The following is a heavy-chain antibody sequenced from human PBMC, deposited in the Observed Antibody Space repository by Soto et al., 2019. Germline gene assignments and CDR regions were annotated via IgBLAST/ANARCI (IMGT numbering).Heavy chain of an antibody. CDR2: IRSKAYGGTT. Sequence: GGSPRLSCTASGFTFGDYAMSWVRQAPGKGREWVGFIRSKAYGGTTEYAASVKGRFTISRDDSKSTAHLQMNSLKSEDTAVYYCTRAPLGYCTSGVCPYPDFWGQGTLVTVSS. CDR1: GFTFGDYA. V-gene: IGHV3-49*04. CDR3: TRAPLGYCTSGVCPYPDF. J-gene: IGHJ1*01. D-gene: IGHD2-8*01.